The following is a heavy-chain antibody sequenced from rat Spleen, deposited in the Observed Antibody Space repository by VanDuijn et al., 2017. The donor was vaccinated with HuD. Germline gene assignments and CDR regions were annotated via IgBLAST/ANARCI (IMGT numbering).Heavy chain of an antibody. Sequence: EVQLVESGGGLVQPGRSMKLSCAASGLSFSNYGMAWVRQAPKKGLEWVSIISYDGGSTYYRDSVKGRFTISRDNAKNTLFLQMDSLRSEDTATYYCVRQWDYWGQGVMVTVSS. V-gene: IGHV5-29*01. J-gene: IGHJ2*01. CDR2: ISYDGGST. CDR1: GLSFSNYG. CDR3: VRQWDY.